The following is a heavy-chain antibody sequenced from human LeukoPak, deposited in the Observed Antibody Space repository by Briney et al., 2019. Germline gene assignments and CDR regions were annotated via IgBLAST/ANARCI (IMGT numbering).Heavy chain of an antibody. CDR3: ARFAKGYGSGDIDY. D-gene: IGHD3-10*01. V-gene: IGHV3-7*01. Sequence: PGGSLRLSCVASGSTFSRYWMSWVRQAPGKGLEWVANIKQDGDQKHYVDSVRGRFIISRDNAKNSLHLQMNSLRAEDTAVYYCARFAKGYGSGDIDYWGQGTLVTVSS. CDR1: GSTFSRYW. CDR2: IKQDGDQK. J-gene: IGHJ4*02.